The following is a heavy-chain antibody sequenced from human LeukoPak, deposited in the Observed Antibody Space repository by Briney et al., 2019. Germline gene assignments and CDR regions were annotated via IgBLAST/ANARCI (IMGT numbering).Heavy chain of an antibody. J-gene: IGHJ4*02. CDR2: IQYDGSNK. Sequence: SCKASGYTFTGYCMHWVRQAPGKGLEWVAFIQYDGSNKYYADSVKGRFTISRDNSKNALYLQLNSLRAEDTAVYYCARKAGYYYGSGDHWGQGTLVTVSS. CDR3: ARKAGYYYGSGDH. D-gene: IGHD3-10*01. V-gene: IGHV3-33*01. CDR1: GYTFTGYC.